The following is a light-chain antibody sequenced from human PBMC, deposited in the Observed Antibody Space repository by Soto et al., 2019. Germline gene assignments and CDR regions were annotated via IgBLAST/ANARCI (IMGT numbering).Light chain of an antibody. CDR3: QQYNTWPRT. Sequence: VMTQSPGTLSVSPGERATLSCRASQSVSSNLAWFQQKPGQPPRLLIYGASTRATGTPARFSGSGSGTEFTLTISSLQSEDFSVYYCQQYNTWPRTFGQGTKVEIK. V-gene: IGKV3-15*01. CDR2: GAS. CDR1: QSVSSN. J-gene: IGKJ1*01.